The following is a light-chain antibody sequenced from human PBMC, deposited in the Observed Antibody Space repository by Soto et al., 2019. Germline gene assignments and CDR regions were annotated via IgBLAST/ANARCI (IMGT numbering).Light chain of an antibody. CDR1: SSNIGAGYD. CDR3: PSFDSSLSGWV. Sequence: QSVLTQPPSVSGAPGQRGTISCTGGSSNIGAGYDVHWYQQLPGTAPKLLVSGNTNRPSGVPDRFSGYKSGTSASLAITGLQAEDEADYYCPSFDSSLSGWVFGGGTKVTVL. J-gene: IGLJ3*02. V-gene: IGLV1-40*01. CDR2: GNT.